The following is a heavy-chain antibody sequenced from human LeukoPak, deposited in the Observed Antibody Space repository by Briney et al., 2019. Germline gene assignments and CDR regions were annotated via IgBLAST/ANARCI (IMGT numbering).Heavy chain of an antibody. J-gene: IGHJ4*02. CDR1: GGSISSGDYY. D-gene: IGHD7-27*01. CDR3: ARERRTGGPRFDY. Sequence: PSETLSLTCTVSGGSISSGDYYWSWIRQPQGKGLEWIGYIYYSGSTYYNPSLKSRLTISVDTSKNQFSLKLSSVTAADTAVYYCARERRTGGPRFDYWGQGTLVTVSS. CDR2: IYYSGST. V-gene: IGHV4-30-4*08.